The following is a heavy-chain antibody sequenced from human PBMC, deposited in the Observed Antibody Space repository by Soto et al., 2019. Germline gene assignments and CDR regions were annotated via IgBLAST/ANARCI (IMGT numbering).Heavy chain of an antibody. D-gene: IGHD2-15*01. V-gene: IGHV3-15*01. CDR1: GFTFSNAW. CDR3: TSDIFLWCSGGSCFDY. J-gene: IGHJ4*02. Sequence: GESLKISCAASGFTFSNAWMSWVRQAPGKGLEWVGRIKSKTDGGTTDYAAPVKGRFTISRDDSKNTLYLQMNSLKTEDTAVYYCTSDIFLWCSGGSCFDYWGQGTLVTVSS. CDR2: IKSKTDGGTT.